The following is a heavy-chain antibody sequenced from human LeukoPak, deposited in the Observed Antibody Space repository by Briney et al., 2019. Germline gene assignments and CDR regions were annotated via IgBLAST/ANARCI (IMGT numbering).Heavy chain of an antibody. CDR2: INTNTGNP. Sequence: ASVKVSCKASGYPFTTYTINWVRQAPGQGLEWMGWINTNTGNPTYAQGFTGRFVFSLDTSVSTAYLQISSLKAEDTAVYYCARDPFYFDYWGQGILVIVSS. V-gene: IGHV7-4-1*02. CDR3: ARDPFYFDY. J-gene: IGHJ4*02. CDR1: GYPFTTYT.